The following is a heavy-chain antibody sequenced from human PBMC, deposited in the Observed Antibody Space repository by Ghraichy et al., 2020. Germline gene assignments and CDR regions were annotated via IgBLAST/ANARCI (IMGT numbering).Heavy chain of an antibody. Sequence: GGSLRLSCAASGFTFSSYDMHWVRQATGKGLEWVSAIGTAGDTYYPGSVKGRFTISRENAKNSLYLQMNSLRAGDTAVYYCARALWNYGGFDYWGQGTLVTVSS. J-gene: IGHJ4*02. CDR2: IGTAGDT. CDR3: ARALWNYGGFDY. V-gene: IGHV3-13*01. CDR1: GFTFSSYD. D-gene: IGHD1-7*01.